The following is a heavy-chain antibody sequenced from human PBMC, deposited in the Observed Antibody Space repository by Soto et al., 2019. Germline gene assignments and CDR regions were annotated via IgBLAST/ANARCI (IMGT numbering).Heavy chain of an antibody. V-gene: IGHV4-59*12. J-gene: IGHJ6*02. D-gene: IGHD3-22*01. Sequence: SETLSLTCTVSGGSMTTYKWSWIRQSPGKGLEWIGYTYSSGSINYNPSLKSRVTISIDTSKNQFSLKLSSVTAADTAVYYCARGKYYYDSSGYYHYYYYYYGMDVWGQGTTVTVSS. CDR3: ARGKYYYDSSGYYHYYYYYYGMDV. CDR2: TYSSGSI. CDR1: GGSMTTYK.